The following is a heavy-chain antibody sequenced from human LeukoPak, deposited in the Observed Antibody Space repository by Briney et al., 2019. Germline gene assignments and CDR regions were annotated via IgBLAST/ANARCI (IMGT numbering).Heavy chain of an antibody. CDR2: IIPIFGTA. J-gene: IGHJ4*02. V-gene: IGHV1-69*13. CDR1: GGTFSSYA. CDR3: AREERRGYSYGI. D-gene: IGHD5-18*01. Sequence: SVKVSCKASGGTFSSYAISWVRQAPGQGLEWMGGIIPIFGTANYAQKFQGRVTITADESTSTAYMELSSLRSEDTAVYYCAREERRGYSYGIWGQGTLVTVPS.